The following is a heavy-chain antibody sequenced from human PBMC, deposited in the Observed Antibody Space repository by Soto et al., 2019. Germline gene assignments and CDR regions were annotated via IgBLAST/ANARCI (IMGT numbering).Heavy chain of an antibody. CDR2: ISNDGNNK. CDR3: AKPAGRAS. CDR1: GFTFSSYC. Sequence: WGSLRLSCTSSGFTFSSYCMHWFRQAPCRGLEWLALISNDGNNKYYADSVKGRFTVSRENFKNTLYLQMESLRAEDSAVYHWAKPAGRASCGQGTLVTVSS. V-gene: IGHV3-30*18. J-gene: IGHJ5*02.